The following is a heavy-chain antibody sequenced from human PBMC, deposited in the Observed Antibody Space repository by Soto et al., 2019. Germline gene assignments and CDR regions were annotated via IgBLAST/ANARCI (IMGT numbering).Heavy chain of an antibody. Sequence: NPSETLSLTCTVSGGSISSYYWSWIRQPPGKGLEWIGYVHHSGRSNYNPSLKSRVAMSVDPSKNQLSLKVNSLTAADTAVYYCAGYSSTVVWFDPWGQGTMVTVSS. D-gene: IGHD4-4*01. CDR3: AGYSSTVVWFDP. CDR2: VHHSGRS. V-gene: IGHV4-59*08. CDR1: GGSISSYY. J-gene: IGHJ5*02.